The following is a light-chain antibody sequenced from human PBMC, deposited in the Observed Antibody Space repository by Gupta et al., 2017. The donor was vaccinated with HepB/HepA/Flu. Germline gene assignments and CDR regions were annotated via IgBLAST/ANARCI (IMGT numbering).Light chain of an antibody. Sequence: DIQMTQSPSPLSVSVGDRVTITSQKSQDISNYLNWYQQKPGKATKLLIYDASNLETGVPSRFSGSGSGTDFTFTISSLQQEDIATYYCQQYDNIPPTFGHGTKVDIK. CDR1: QDISNY. V-gene: IGKV1-33*01. J-gene: IGKJ3*01. CDR2: DAS. CDR3: QQYDNIPPT.